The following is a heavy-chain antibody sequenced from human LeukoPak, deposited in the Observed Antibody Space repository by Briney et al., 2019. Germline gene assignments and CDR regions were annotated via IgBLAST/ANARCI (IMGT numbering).Heavy chain of an antibody. CDR1: GGSFSGYY. Sequence: SETLPLTCAVYGGSFSGYYWSWIRQPPGKGLEWIGEINHSGSTNYNPSLKSRVTISVDTSKNQFSLKLSSVTAADTAVYYCARNSYCSGGSCYSPLDYWGQGTLVTVSS. D-gene: IGHD2-15*01. V-gene: IGHV4-34*01. J-gene: IGHJ4*02. CDR3: ARNSYCSGGSCYSPLDY. CDR2: INHSGST.